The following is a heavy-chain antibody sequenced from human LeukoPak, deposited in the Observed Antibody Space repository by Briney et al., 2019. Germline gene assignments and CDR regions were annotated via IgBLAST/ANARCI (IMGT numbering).Heavy chain of an antibody. CDR2: IKQNGSEE. CDR3: ASSGSYRFDY. Sequence: GGSLRLSCAASGFTFSYYWMSWVRQAPGKGLEWVANIKQNGSEEYYVDSVKGRFTISRDNAKNSLYLQMNSLRDEDTAVYYCASSGSYRFDYWGQGTLVTVSS. J-gene: IGHJ4*02. CDR1: GFTFSYYW. V-gene: IGHV3-7*01. D-gene: IGHD1-26*01.